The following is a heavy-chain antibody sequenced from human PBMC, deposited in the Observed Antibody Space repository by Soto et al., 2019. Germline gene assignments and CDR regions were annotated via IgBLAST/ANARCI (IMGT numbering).Heavy chain of an antibody. V-gene: IGHV3-21*01. Sequence: GGSLRLSCTASGFAFNTYSMNWVRQAPGKGLEWVSSINEDSTYIYYADSLRGRITISRDNAKDSLFLQMNSLRPDDTAVYYCVRDLGRYFRSGYLDLWGDGATVTVSS. CDR1: GFAFNTYS. D-gene: IGHD3-9*01. CDR3: VRDLGRYFRSGYLDL. CDR2: INEDSTYI. J-gene: IGHJ6*03.